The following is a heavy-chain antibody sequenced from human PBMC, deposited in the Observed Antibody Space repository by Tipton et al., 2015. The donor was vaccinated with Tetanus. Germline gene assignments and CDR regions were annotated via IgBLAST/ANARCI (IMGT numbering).Heavy chain of an antibody. CDR3: AREKKEAATDY. V-gene: IGHV3-33*08. J-gene: IGHJ4*02. CDR2: IWYDGNNK. CDR1: GFTVSSYP. D-gene: IGHD6-25*01. Sequence: SLRLSCAASGFTVSSYPMHWARQAPGKGLEWVAVIWYDGNNKYYAESVRGRFTISRDNSRNTVFLQMNSLRVEDTAVYYCAREKKEAATDYWGQGTLVSVSS.